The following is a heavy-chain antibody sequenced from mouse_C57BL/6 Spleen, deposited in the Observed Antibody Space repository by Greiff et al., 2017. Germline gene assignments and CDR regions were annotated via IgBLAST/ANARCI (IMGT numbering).Heavy chain of an antibody. J-gene: IGHJ4*01. V-gene: IGHV1-42*01. Sequence: VQLKQSGPELVKPGASVKISCKASGYSFTGYYMNWVKQSPEKSLEWIGEINPSTGGTTYNQKFKAKATLTVDKSSSTAYMQLKSLTSEDSAVYYCARTGTYYYAMDYWGQGTSVTVSS. CDR2: INPSTGGT. CDR1: GYSFTGYY. CDR3: ARTGTYYYAMDY. D-gene: IGHD3-3*01.